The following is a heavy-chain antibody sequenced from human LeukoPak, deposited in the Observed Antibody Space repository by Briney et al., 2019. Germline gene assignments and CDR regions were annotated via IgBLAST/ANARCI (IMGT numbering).Heavy chain of an antibody. CDR2: INPSGGST. CDR3: ARDPESGWYYFDY. CDR1: GYTFTSYY. Sequence: ASVKVSCTASGYTFTSYYMHWVRQAPGQGLEWMGIINPSGGSTSYAQKFQGRVTMTRDTSTSTVYMELSSLGSEDTAVYYCARDPESGWYYFDYWGQGTLVTVSS. J-gene: IGHJ4*02. D-gene: IGHD6-19*01. V-gene: IGHV1-46*01.